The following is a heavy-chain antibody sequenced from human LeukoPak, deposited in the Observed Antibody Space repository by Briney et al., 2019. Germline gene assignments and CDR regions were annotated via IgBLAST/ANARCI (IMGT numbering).Heavy chain of an antibody. J-gene: IGHJ5*02. CDR1: GGSISDYY. CDR3: ARDHERGVIGGFDP. CDR2: IHYTGHT. Sequence: SETLSLTCTVSGGSISDYYWSWIRQPPGGRLEWIGFIHYTGHTKHNPSLKSRVTISVDTSKNLFSLELTSVTAADTAVYFCARDHERGVIGGFDPWGQGTLVIVSS. D-gene: IGHD3-10*01. V-gene: IGHV4-59*01.